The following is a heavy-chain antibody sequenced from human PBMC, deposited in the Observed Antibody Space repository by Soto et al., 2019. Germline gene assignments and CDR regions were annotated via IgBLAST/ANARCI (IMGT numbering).Heavy chain of an antibody. D-gene: IGHD2-2*01. CDR2: VSSSGDNT. CDR1: GFTFSSRA. Sequence: GGSLRLSCAASGFTFSSRAMSWVRQAPGKGLEWVSGVSSSGDNTYYADSVKGRFTISRDNSKNTLYLQMNSLRGEDTAVYYCATKGGSCSSTSCLPHFDYWGQGTLVTVSS. J-gene: IGHJ4*02. CDR3: ATKGGSCSSTSCLPHFDY. V-gene: IGHV3-23*01.